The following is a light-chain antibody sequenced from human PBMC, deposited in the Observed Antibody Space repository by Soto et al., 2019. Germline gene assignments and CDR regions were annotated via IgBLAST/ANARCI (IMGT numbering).Light chain of an antibody. J-gene: IGKJ1*01. CDR2: KAS. CDR1: QTISSW. CDR3: QHYNSYSEA. V-gene: IGKV1-5*03. Sequence: IQVTQSSSTLSGSVGGRVTLTCRASQTISSWLAWYQQTPGKAPKLLIYKASTLKSGAPSRFRGSGSGTEFPPTISSLQPDDFATYYHQHYNSYSEAFGQGTKVDIK.